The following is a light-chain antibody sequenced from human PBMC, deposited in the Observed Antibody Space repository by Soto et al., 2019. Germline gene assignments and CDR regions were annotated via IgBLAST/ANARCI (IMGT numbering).Light chain of an antibody. CDR2: GAS. V-gene: IGKV3-20*01. CDR1: QSVSNY. Sequence: EIVLMQSPGILSLSPGERATLSCRASQSVSNYLAWYQRKPGQAPRLLIYGASSRATGIPDRFSGSGSGTDFTLTISRLEPEDFAVYYCHQYGGSPQTFGQGTKV. J-gene: IGKJ1*01. CDR3: HQYGGSPQT.